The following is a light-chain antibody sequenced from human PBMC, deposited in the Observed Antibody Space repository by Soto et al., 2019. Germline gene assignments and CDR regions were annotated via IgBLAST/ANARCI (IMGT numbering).Light chain of an antibody. Sequence: DIQMTQSPSTLSASVGDRVTITCRASQSISSWLAWYQHKPGKAPNLLIYKASTLESGVPSRFIGSGSGTEFTLTVSSLQPDDFATYYCQQYDSYPLTFGGGTKVEIK. J-gene: IGKJ4*01. V-gene: IGKV1-5*03. CDR1: QSISSW. CDR3: QQYDSYPLT. CDR2: KAS.